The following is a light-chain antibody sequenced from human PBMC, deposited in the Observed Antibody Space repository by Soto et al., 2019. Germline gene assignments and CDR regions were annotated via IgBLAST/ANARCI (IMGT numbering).Light chain of an antibody. V-gene: IGLV4-60*03. Sequence: QLVLTQSSSASASLGSSVKLTCTLSSGHSSYIIAWHQHQPGKAPRYLMKLEGSGNYNKGSGVPDRFSGSSSGADRYLTISNLQSEDEADYYCETWNSNTRVFGGGTKLTVL. CDR3: ETWNSNTRV. CDR1: SGHSSYI. CDR2: LEGSGNY. J-gene: IGLJ3*02.